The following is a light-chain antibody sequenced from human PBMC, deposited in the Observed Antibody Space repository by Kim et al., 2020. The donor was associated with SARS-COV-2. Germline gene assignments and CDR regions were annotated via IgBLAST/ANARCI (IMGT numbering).Light chain of an antibody. CDR2: SAS. CDR1: QGISNS. Sequence: SASVGDTVTITCRASQGISNSLAWYRQKPGTAPRLLLYSASRLETGVPSRFSGRGSGTEYTLTISSLQPEDLGTYFCQQSYAIPWTFGLGTKLEIK. CDR3: QQSYAIPWT. V-gene: IGKV1-NL1*01. J-gene: IGKJ1*01.